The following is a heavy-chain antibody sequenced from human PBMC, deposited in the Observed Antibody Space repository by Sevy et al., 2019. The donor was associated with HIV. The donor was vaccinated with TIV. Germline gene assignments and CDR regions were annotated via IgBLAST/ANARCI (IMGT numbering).Heavy chain of an antibody. V-gene: IGHV4-34*01. CDR3: ARGRSDSSGYYPRRRAEYFQH. CDR2: INHTGST. Sequence: SETLSLTCAVYGESFSGYYWNWVRQPPGKGLEWIGEINHTGSTNYNPSLKSRFNISVDTSKNQFSLKLSSVTAADTAVYYCARGRSDSSGYYPRRRAEYFQHWGQGTLVTVSS. D-gene: IGHD3-22*01. J-gene: IGHJ1*01. CDR1: GESFSGYY.